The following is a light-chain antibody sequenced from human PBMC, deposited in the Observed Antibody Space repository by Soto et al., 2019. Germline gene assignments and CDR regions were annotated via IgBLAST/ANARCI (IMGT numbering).Light chain of an antibody. Sequence: EIVLTQSPGTLSLSPGERATLSCRASQSVTSSFLAWYQQKPGQAPRLLIYGASSRATGIPDRFSGSGSGTDFTLTIRRLEPEDFAVYYCHQYDSSPWTFGQGTRVEIK. CDR2: GAS. CDR1: QSVTSSF. V-gene: IGKV3-20*01. CDR3: HQYDSSPWT. J-gene: IGKJ1*01.